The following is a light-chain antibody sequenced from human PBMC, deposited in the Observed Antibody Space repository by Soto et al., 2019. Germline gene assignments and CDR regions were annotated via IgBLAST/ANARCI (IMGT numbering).Light chain of an antibody. Sequence: EMLMTQSPATLSVSPGERVSLSCWASQSVTNKLAWYQQRPGQPPRLLFYDASTRASGVPATFTGSGSGTGFTLTISSLQSEDFATYYCLQHNSYPLTFGGGTKVEIK. V-gene: IGKV3-15*01. CDR1: QSVTNK. CDR3: LQHNSYPLT. CDR2: DAS. J-gene: IGKJ4*01.